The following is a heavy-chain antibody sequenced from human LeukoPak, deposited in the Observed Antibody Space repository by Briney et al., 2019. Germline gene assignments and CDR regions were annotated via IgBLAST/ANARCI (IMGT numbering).Heavy chain of an antibody. CDR2: IKEDGSKK. CDR1: GFTFSRHW. J-gene: IGHJ4*02. V-gene: IGHV3-7*03. D-gene: IGHD3-22*01. CDR3: ATPLDYYDSSGYHQGGD. Sequence: GGSLRLSCAASGFTFSRHWMTWVRQAPGKGLEWVANIKEDGSKKNYVDSVKGRFTISRDSTKNSLYLQMNSLRAEDTAVYYCATPLDYYDSSGYHQGGDWGQGTLVTVSS.